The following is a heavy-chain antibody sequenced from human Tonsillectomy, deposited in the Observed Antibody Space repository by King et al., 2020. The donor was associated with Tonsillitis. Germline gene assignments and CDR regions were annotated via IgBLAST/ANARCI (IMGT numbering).Heavy chain of an antibody. V-gene: IGHV3-15*01. D-gene: IGHD3-22*01. CDR2: IKSKTDGGTT. J-gene: IGHJ6*03. CDR1: GFTFSNAW. Sequence: VQLVESGGGLVKPGGSLRLSCAASGFTFSNAWMSWVRQAPGKGLEWVGRIKSKTDGGTTDYAAPVKGRFTISRDDSKNMLYLQMNSLKIEDTALYYCTTGIRRGYYYDSSGYFYMDVWGKGTTVTVSS. CDR3: TTGIRRGYYYDSSGYFYMDV.